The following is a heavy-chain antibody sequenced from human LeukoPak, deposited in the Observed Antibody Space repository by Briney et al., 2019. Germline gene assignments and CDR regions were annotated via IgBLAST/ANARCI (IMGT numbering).Heavy chain of an antibody. J-gene: IGHJ4*01. CDR1: GGSISSYY. Sequence: ASETLSLTCTVSGGSISSYYWSWIRQPPGKGLEWIGYIHYSGGITYYNPSLKSRLSISIDTSKNQFSLKLSSVTAADTAVYYCARCVGDCSGFDYWGQGTLVTVSS. CDR2: IHYSGGIT. CDR3: ARCVGDCSGFDY. V-gene: IGHV4-59*12. D-gene: IGHD2-21*02.